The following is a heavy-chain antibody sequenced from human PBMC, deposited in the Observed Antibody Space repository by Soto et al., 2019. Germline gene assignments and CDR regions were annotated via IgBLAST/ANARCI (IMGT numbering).Heavy chain of an antibody. D-gene: IGHD2-21*02. Sequence: EVQLLESGGGLVQPGGSLRLSCAASGFTFSSYAMSWVRQAPGKGLEWVSAISGSGSTIYYADSVKGRFTISRDNAKNSLYLQMNSLRAEDTAVYYCATSLGTGDLNWFDPWGQGTLVTVSS. CDR1: GFTFSSYA. V-gene: IGHV3-23*01. CDR3: ATSLGTGDLNWFDP. CDR2: ISGSGSTI. J-gene: IGHJ5*02.